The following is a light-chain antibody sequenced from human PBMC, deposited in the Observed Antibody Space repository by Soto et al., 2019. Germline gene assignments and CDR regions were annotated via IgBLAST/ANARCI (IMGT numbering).Light chain of an antibody. Sequence: EIVLTQSPATLSLSPGERATLSCRASQSVSSYVAWYQQKPGQAPRLLIYDTSNRATGVPARFSGSGSGTAFTLTISSLEPEDFAVYYCQQRTDWPPYTFGQGTKLEIK. J-gene: IGKJ2*01. CDR3: QQRTDWPPYT. V-gene: IGKV3-11*01. CDR2: DTS. CDR1: QSVSSY.